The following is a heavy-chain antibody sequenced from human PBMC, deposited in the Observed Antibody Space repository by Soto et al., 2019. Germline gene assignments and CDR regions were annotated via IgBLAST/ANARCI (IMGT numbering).Heavy chain of an antibody. CDR1: GFTFSSYA. Sequence: PGGSLRLSCAASGFTFSSYAMSWVRQAPGKGLEWVSAISGSGGSTYYADSVKGRFTISRDNSKNTLYLQMNSLRAEDTAVYYCAKDARDYDFWSGYSAMDVWGKGTTVTVSS. CDR2: ISGSGGST. CDR3: AKDARDYDFWSGYSAMDV. J-gene: IGHJ6*04. D-gene: IGHD3-3*01. V-gene: IGHV3-23*01.